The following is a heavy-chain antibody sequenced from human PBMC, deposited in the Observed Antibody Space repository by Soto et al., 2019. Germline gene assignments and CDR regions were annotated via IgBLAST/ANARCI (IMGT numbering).Heavy chain of an antibody. V-gene: IGHV3-33*01. CDR1: EFTFSNHD. CDR3: ARARYSGSCFDH. CDR2: IWNDGSKK. D-gene: IGHD1-26*01. Sequence: QVQLVESGGGVVQPGRSLRLSCAASEFTFSNHDMHWVRQAPGEGLEWVSVIWNDGSKKNYADSVKGRFTISRDNSKNIWYLQMNSLRAGDTAVDHSARARYSGSCFDHWGHGTRVNVSS. J-gene: IGHJ4*01.